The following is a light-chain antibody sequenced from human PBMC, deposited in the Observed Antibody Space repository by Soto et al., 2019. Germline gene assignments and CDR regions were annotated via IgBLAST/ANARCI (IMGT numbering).Light chain of an antibody. CDR1: RSNIGDNY. CDR3: GTWDSSLSVVV. Sequence: QSVLTQPPSVSTAPGQKFTISCSGSRSNIGDNYVSCYQHPPGTAPKLLIYDNNKRPSGIPDRFSGSKSGTSATLGIPGLQTGDEADYYCGTWDSSLSVVVFGGGTKVTVL. J-gene: IGLJ2*01. V-gene: IGLV1-51*01. CDR2: DNN.